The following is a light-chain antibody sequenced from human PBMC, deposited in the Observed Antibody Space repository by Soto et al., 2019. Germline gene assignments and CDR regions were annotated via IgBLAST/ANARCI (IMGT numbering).Light chain of an antibody. CDR3: QTVDKSPL. J-gene: IGKJ1*01. V-gene: IGKV3-11*01. CDR2: GAS. Sequence: EIVLTQSPATLSLSAGERATLSCRASQRVSSYLACYQQKPGQPPRLLIYGASSRATGIPDRFSGSWSGTVFTLTISSLQSEDFAVYFCQTVDKSPLFGQGTKVDIK. CDR1: QRVSSY.